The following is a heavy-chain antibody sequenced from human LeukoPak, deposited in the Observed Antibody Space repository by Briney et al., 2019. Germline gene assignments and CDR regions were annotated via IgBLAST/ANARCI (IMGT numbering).Heavy chain of an antibody. J-gene: IGHJ4*02. Sequence: GGSLRLSCAASGFTVSNNYMSWVRQAPGKGPEWVSVIYSDGNTYYADSVKGRFTISRDNFKNTLYLQMNSLRGEDTAVYYCARDVGAYWGQGTLVTVSS. V-gene: IGHV3-66*01. CDR2: IYSDGNT. CDR1: GFTVSNNY. CDR3: ARDVGAY.